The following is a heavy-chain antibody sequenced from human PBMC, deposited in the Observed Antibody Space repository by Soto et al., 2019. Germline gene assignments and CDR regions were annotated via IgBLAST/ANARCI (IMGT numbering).Heavy chain of an antibody. CDR2: IWYDGSNK. D-gene: IGHD5-12*01. J-gene: IGHJ6*02. CDR3: AREDSGYEGGYYGMDV. CDR1: GFTFSSYG. V-gene: IGHV3-33*01. Sequence: GGSLRLSCAASGFTFSSYGMHWVRQAPGKGLEWVAVIWYDGSNKYYADSVKGRFTISRDNSKNTLYLQMNSLRAEDTAVYYCAREDSGYEGGYYGMDVWGQGTTVTVSS.